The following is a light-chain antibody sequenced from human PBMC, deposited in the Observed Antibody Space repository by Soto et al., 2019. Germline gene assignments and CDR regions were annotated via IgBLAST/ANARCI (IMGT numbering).Light chain of an antibody. J-gene: IGLJ1*01. CDR1: SSDIGSHDY. CDR3: TSYTSNTALV. Sequence: QSAPTQPASVSGSPGQSITISCTETSSDIGSHDYVSWYQHHPGKAPKLIIYEVTNRPSGVSDRFSGSKSGSTASLTISGLQAEDEADYHCTSYTSNTALVFGTGTKVTVL. V-gene: IGLV2-14*01. CDR2: EVT.